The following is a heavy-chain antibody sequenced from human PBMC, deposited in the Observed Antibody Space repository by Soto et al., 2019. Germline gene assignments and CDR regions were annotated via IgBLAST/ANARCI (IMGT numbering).Heavy chain of an antibody. CDR2: IYHSGST. CDR1: GDSISRSYW. CDR3: ARWVRSTQAFDI. J-gene: IGHJ3*02. D-gene: IGHD4-17*01. V-gene: IGHV4-4*02. Sequence: SETLSPTCAVSGDSISRSYWWGWVRQFPGKGLEWIGEIYHSGSTIYNPSLQSRVTLSVDKSKNEFSLKLSSVTAADTAVYYCARWVRSTQAFDIWGQGTMVT.